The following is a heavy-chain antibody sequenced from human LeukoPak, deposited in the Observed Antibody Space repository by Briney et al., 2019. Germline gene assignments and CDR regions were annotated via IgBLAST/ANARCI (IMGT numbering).Heavy chain of an antibody. CDR3: ARVLGEYCSSTGCYMRLDYYYYYYMDV. CDR2: ISAYNGNT. D-gene: IGHD2-2*02. V-gene: IGHV1-18*01. CDR1: GYTFTSYG. J-gene: IGHJ6*03. Sequence: ASVKVSCKASGYTFTSYGISWVRQAPGQGLEWMGWISAYNGNTNYAQKLQGRVTMTTDTSTSTAYMELRSLRSDDTAVYYCARVLGEYCSSTGCYMRLDYYYYYYMDVWGKGTTVTVSS.